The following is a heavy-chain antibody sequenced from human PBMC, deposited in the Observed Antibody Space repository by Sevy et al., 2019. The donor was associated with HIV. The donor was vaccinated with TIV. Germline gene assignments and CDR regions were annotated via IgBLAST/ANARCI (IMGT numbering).Heavy chain of an antibody. CDR1: GFTFSSYS. CDR3: ARDSGSSWYRGYFDY. CDR2: ISSSSSTI. D-gene: IGHD6-13*01. Sequence: GGSLRLSCAASGFTFSSYSMNWVRQAPGKGLEWVSYISSSSSTIYYADSVKGRFTISRDNAKNSLYLQMNSLGDEDTAVYYCARDSGSSWYRGYFDYWGQGTLVTVSS. J-gene: IGHJ4*02. V-gene: IGHV3-48*02.